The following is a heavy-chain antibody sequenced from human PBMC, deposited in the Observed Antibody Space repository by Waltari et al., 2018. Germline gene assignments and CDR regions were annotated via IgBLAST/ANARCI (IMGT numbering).Heavy chain of an antibody. D-gene: IGHD6-19*01. CDR2: IYTGGST. CDR3: ATSMAVAGKGRGWFDS. V-gene: IGHV3-53*01. CDR1: GFTVRNY. J-gene: IGHJ5*01. Sequence: EVQLVESGGGLIQPGGSLRLSWAASGFTVRNYMRWVRQAPGKGLWWVSVIYTGGSTDYADSVKGRFTISRDNSKNTLYLQMNSLRAEDTAVYYCATSMAVAGKGRGWFDSWGQGTLVTVSS.